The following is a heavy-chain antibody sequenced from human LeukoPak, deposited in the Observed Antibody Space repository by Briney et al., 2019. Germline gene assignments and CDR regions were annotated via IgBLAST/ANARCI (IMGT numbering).Heavy chain of an antibody. CDR3: AKANYVSGRSHFDY. Sequence: GGSLRLSCAASGFSFSSYGMSWARQAPGKGLEWVAGTSGSGGSTYYADSVKGRFTISRDNSKNSLYLQMISLRAEDTAIYFCAKANYVSGRSHFDYWGQGTLVTVSS. J-gene: IGHJ4*02. CDR2: TSGSGGST. V-gene: IGHV3-23*01. CDR1: GFSFSSYG. D-gene: IGHD3-10*01.